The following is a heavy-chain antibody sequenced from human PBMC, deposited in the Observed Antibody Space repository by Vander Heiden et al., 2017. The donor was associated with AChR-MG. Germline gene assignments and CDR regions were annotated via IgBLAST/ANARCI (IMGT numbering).Heavy chain of an antibody. CDR2: ISYDGSNK. D-gene: IGHD6-13*01. CDR3: AKGRSEGYSSSWYYSYYGMDV. Sequence: QVKLVESGGGVVQPGRSLRLSCAAYGFTFRSYGLPWVRQAPGKGLEWVAVISYDGSNKYYADSVKGRFTISRDNSKNTLYLQMNSLRAEDTAVYYCAKGRSEGYSSSWYYSYYGMDVWGQGTTVTVSS. J-gene: IGHJ6*02. CDR1: GFTFRSYG. V-gene: IGHV3-30*18.